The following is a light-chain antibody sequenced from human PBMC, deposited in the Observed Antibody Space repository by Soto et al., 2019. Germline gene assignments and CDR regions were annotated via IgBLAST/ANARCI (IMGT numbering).Light chain of an antibody. CDR1: QTVRNNY. J-gene: IGKJ4*01. Sequence: EFVLTQSPGTLCLSPGAVATLSCSSSQTVRNNYLAWYQQKPGQAHRLLIYDASSRATGIPDRFSGGGSGTDFTLTISRLEPEDFAVYYCQQFSSYPLTFGGGPKVDIK. CDR2: DAS. V-gene: IGKV3-20*01. CDR3: QQFSSYPLT.